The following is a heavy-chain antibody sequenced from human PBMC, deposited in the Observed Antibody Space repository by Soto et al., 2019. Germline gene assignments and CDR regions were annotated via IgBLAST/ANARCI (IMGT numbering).Heavy chain of an antibody. V-gene: IGHV4-30-4*01. J-gene: IGHJ6*02. Sequence: SETLSLTCTVSGGSISSGDHYWSWIRQPPGKGLEWIGYMYYSGSTYFNPSLKSRVTISVDTSKNQFSLKLCSVTAADTAVYYCARRSYYGSYGLDVWGQGTTVTVSS. CDR1: GGSISSGDHY. D-gene: IGHD3-10*01. CDR2: MYYSGST. CDR3: ARRSYYGSYGLDV.